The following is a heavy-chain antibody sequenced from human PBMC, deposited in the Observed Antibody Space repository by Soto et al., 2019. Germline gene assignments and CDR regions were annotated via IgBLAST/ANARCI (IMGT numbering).Heavy chain of an antibody. CDR2: IWYDGSNK. Sequence: QVQLVESGGGVVQPGRSLRLSCAASGFAFSSYGMHWVRQTPGKGLEWVALIWYDGSNKYYADSVKGRFTISRDNSKNTLYLQMHSLSAEDTTVYFSARSPPRVAGRYYFDFWGQGTLVTVSS. CDR1: GFAFSSYG. CDR3: ARSPPRVAGRYYFDF. D-gene: IGHD6-6*01. J-gene: IGHJ4*02. V-gene: IGHV3-33*01.